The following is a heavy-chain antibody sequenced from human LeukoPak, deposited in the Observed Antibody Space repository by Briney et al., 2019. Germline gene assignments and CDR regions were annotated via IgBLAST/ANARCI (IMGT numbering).Heavy chain of an antibody. CDR3: ARAGPQYCSGDNCYSGVDC. D-gene: IGHD2-15*01. CDR1: GFTFNSYT. V-gene: IGHV3-21*01. Sequence: GGSLRLSCAASGFTFNSYTMNWVRRAPGKGLEGVSFISTRSNYVYYADSVKGRFTISRDNAKDALYLQMNSLRAEDTAVYYCARAGPQYCSGDNCYSGVDCWGQGTLVTVSS. J-gene: IGHJ4*02. CDR2: ISTRSNYV.